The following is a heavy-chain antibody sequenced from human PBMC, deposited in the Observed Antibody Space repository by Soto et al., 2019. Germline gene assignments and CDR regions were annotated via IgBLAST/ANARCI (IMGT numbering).Heavy chain of an antibody. CDR3: AKDLLSMVRGVIKEIDY. V-gene: IGHV3-30*18. CDR2: ISYDGSNK. CDR1: GFTFSNYG. D-gene: IGHD3-10*01. J-gene: IGHJ4*02. Sequence: QVQLVESGGGVVQPGRSLRLSCAASGFTFSNYGMHWVRQAPGKGLEWVALISYDGSNKYYADSVKGRFTISRDNSKNTRYLQMNSLRAEDTAVYYCAKDLLSMVRGVIKEIDYWGQGTLVTVSS.